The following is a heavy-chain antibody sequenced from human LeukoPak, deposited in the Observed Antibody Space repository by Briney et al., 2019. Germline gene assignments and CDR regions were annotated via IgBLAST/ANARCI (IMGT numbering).Heavy chain of an antibody. CDR3: ARDKITMVRGVSFDP. D-gene: IGHD3-10*01. J-gene: IGHJ5*02. CDR1: GYTFTGYY. Sequence: DSVKVSCKASGYTFTGYYMHWVRQAPGQGLEWMGRINPNSGGTNYAQKFQGRVTMTRDTSISTAYMELSRLRSDDTAVYYCARDKITMVRGVSFDPWGQGTLVTVPS. V-gene: IGHV1-2*06. CDR2: INPNSGGT.